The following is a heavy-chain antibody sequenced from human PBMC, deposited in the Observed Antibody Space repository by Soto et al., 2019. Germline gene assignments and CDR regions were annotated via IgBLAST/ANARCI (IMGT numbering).Heavy chain of an antibody. CDR1: GFTFSSYD. CDR2: IGTAGDT. J-gene: IGHJ1*01. Sequence: GGSLRLSCAASGFTFSSYDMHWVRQATGKGLEWVSAIGTAGDTYYPGSVKGRFTISRENAKNSLYLQMNSLRAGDTTVYYCARVAIAVAGAEYFQHWGQGTLVTVSS. V-gene: IGHV3-13*01. D-gene: IGHD6-19*01. CDR3: ARVAIAVAGAEYFQH.